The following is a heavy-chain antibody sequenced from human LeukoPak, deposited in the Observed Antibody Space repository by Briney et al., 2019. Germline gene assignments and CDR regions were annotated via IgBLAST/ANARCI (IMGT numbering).Heavy chain of an antibody. Sequence: SETLSLTCAVYGGSFSGYYWSWIRQPPGKGLEWIGEINHSGSTNYNPPLKSRVTISVDTSKNQFSLKLSSVTAADTAVYYCARARGYSYGPVDYWGQGTLVTVSS. CDR1: GGSFSGYY. D-gene: IGHD5-18*01. CDR2: INHSGST. J-gene: IGHJ4*02. V-gene: IGHV4-34*01. CDR3: ARARGYSYGPVDY.